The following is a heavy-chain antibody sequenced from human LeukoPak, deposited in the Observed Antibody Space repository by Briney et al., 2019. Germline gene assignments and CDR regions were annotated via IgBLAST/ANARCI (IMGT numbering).Heavy chain of an antibody. J-gene: IGHJ4*02. CDR1: GDSISSSSYY. CDR2: IYYTGRT. Sequence: PSETLSLTCTVSGDSISSSSYYWAWIRQPPGKGLEWIGSIYYTGRTYYNPSLKSRVTISVDTSKNQFSLKLSSVTAADTAVYYCARRNYDFWSGSPSFGYWGQGTLVTVSS. V-gene: IGHV4-39*01. CDR3: ARRNYDFWSGSPSFGY. D-gene: IGHD3-3*01.